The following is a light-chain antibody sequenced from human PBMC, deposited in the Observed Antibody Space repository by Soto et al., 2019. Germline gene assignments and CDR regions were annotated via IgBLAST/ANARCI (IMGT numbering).Light chain of an antibody. CDR1: QSVSSN. CDR2: GAS. Sequence: EILGTHSLASLSVSPGEGATLSSRASQSVSSNLAWYQQKPGQAPRLLIYGASTRATGIPARFSGSGSGTEFTLTISSLQPDDFATYYCQPYNSYSRTFGQGTKVDIK. V-gene: IGKV3-15*01. J-gene: IGKJ1*01. CDR3: QPYNSYSRT.